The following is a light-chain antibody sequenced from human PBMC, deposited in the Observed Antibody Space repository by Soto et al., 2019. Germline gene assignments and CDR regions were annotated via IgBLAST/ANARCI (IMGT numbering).Light chain of an antibody. CDR2: EVN. CDR1: SGDVGSYNF. Sequence: QYALTQPASVSGSPGQSITISCTGTSGDVGSYNFVSWYQHHPGKAPKVMIYEVNKRPSGVSNRFSGSKSGNTASLTISGLQADDEADYYCCSYSGSTSSVIFGGGTKLTVL. V-gene: IGLV2-23*02. J-gene: IGLJ2*01. CDR3: CSYSGSTSSVI.